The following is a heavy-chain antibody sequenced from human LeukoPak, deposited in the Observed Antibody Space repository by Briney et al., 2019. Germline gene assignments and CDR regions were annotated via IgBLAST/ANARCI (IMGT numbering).Heavy chain of an antibody. CDR3: ARGRGSS. D-gene: IGHD2-21*01. V-gene: IGHV3-48*02. Sequence: GGSLRLSCAASGFTFTSYVMNWVRQPPGKGLERISYIGTRGTTMYYADSVKGRFTISRDNAKNSLYLQMNSLRDEDTAIYYCARGRGSSWGQGTLVTVSS. CDR2: IGTRGTTM. J-gene: IGHJ5*02. CDR1: GFTFTSYV.